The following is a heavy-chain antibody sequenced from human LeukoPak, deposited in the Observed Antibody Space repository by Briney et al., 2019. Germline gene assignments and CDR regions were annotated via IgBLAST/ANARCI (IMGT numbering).Heavy chain of an antibody. J-gene: IGHJ6*03. CDR1: GFTFSDHY. Sequence: GGSLRLSCAASGFTFSDHYMDWVRQAPGKGLEWVGRTKNKANSYTTEYAASVKGRFTISRDDSKNSLYLQMNSLRAEDTAVYYCAKDDSYGEYYYYYYYMDVWGKGTTVTVSS. V-gene: IGHV3-72*01. CDR3: AKDDSYGEYYYYYYYMDV. D-gene: IGHD5-18*01. CDR2: TKNKANSYTT.